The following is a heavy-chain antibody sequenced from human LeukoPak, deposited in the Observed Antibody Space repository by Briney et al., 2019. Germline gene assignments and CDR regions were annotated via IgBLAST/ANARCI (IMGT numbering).Heavy chain of an antibody. D-gene: IGHD4-11*01. V-gene: IGHV3-7*01. Sequence: GGSLRLSCAASGFTFSNYWMSWVRQAPGRGLEWVANIKYDGSENYYVDSVKGRFTISRDNAKNSLYLQMNSLRAEDTAVYYCARDRTTVPPYYFDYWGQGALVTVSS. J-gene: IGHJ4*02. CDR2: IKYDGSEN. CDR1: GFTFSNYW. CDR3: ARDRTTVPPYYFDY.